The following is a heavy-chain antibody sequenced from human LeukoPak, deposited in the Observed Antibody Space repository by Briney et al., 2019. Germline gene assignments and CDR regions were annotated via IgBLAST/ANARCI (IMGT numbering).Heavy chain of an antibody. CDR2: IIPIFGTA. V-gene: IGHV1-69*05. D-gene: IGHD3-3*01. CDR3: ASRALEGLTPTAYYYYMDV. CDR1: GGTFSSYA. J-gene: IGHJ6*03. Sequence: WASVKVSCKASGGTFSSYAISWVRQAPGQGLEWTGGIIPIFGTANYAQKFQGRVTITTDESTSTAYMELSSLRSEDTAVYYCASRALEGLTPTAYYYYMDVWGKGTTVTVSS.